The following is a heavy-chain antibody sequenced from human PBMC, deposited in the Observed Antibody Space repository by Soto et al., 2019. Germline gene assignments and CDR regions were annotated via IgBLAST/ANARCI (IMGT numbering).Heavy chain of an antibody. J-gene: IGHJ4*02. V-gene: IGHV3-66*01. CDR1: GFTVSSNN. CDR3: TRDRYCSSTSCYSGAASKKPLELYYFDY. CDR2: MWSGGST. D-gene: IGHD2-2*01. Sequence: PGGSLRLSCAASGFTVSSNNMNWVRQAPGKGLEWVSIMWSGGSTKYADSVRGRFTISRDDSKSIAYLQMNSLKTEDTAVYYCTRDRYCSSTSCYSGAASKKPLELYYFDYWGQGTLVTVSS.